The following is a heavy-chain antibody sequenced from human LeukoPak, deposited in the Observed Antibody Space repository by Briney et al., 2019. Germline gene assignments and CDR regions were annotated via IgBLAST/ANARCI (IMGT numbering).Heavy chain of an antibody. CDR3: ARGETKDSSGYYYGLRWFDP. CDR2: IYHSGKS. V-gene: IGHV4-38-2*02. CDR1: GYSISSGYY. D-gene: IGHD3-22*01. J-gene: IGHJ5*02. Sequence: PSETLSLTCSVSGYSISSGYYWDWIRQPPGKGLEWIASIYHSGKSYYNPSLESRVTISVDTSKNEISLKLRSVTAADTAVYYCARGETKDSSGYYYGLRWFDPWGQGTLVTVPS.